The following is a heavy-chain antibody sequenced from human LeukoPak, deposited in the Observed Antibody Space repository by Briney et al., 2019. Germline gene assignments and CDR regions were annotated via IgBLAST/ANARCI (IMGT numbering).Heavy chain of an antibody. CDR3: ARDIAHCSGDICYNIRFDS. CDR2: INTDGSTT. CDR1: EFTFSSYW. Sequence: GGSLRLSCVDSEFTFSSYWMHWVRQAPGEGLVWVSRINTDGSTTDYADSVKGRFTISRDNAQDSVYLQMNALRAEDTAMYYCARDIAHCSGDICYNIRFDSWGQGTLVTVSS. D-gene: IGHD2-15*01. J-gene: IGHJ5*01. V-gene: IGHV3-74*01.